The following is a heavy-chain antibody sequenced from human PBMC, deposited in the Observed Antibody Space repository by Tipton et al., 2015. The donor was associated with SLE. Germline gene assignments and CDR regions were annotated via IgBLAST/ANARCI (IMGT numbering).Heavy chain of an antibody. Sequence: TLSLTCTVSGGSISSHYWSCVRQPPGKGLEWIGYIYYSGSTNYNPSLKSRVTISVDTSKNQFSLKLSSVTAADTAVYYCARGTTADYWGQGALVTVSS. CDR1: GGSISSHY. D-gene: IGHD4-17*01. CDR2: IYYSGST. CDR3: ARGTTADY. V-gene: IGHV4-59*11. J-gene: IGHJ4*02.